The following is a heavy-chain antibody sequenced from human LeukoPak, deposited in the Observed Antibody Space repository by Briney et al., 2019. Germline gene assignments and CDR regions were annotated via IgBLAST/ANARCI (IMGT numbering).Heavy chain of an antibody. V-gene: IGHV4-59*08. CDR3: AGTYYYDSSGYPREETFDY. J-gene: IGHJ4*02. CDR1: GGSISSYY. Sequence: SETLSLTCTVSGGSISSYYWSWIRQPPGKGLEWIWYIYYSGSTNYNPSLKSRVTISVDTSKNKFSLKLSSVTAADTAVYYCAGTYYYDSSGYPREETFDYWGQGTLVTVSS. CDR2: IYYSGST. D-gene: IGHD3-22*01.